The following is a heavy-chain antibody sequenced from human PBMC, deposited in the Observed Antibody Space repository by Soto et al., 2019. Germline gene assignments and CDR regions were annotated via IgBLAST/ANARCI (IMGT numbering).Heavy chain of an antibody. CDR3: ARVGLPNFDWLSFPFDY. CDR2: IKQDGSEK. CDR1: GFTFSSYW. V-gene: IGHV3-7*05. Sequence: EVQLVESGGGLVQPGGSLRLSCAASGFTFSSYWMSWVRQAPGKGLEWVANIKQDGSEKYYVDSVKGRFTISRDNAKNSLYLQMNSLRAEDTAVYYCARVGLPNFDWLSFPFDYWGQGTLVTVSS. D-gene: IGHD3-9*01. J-gene: IGHJ4*02.